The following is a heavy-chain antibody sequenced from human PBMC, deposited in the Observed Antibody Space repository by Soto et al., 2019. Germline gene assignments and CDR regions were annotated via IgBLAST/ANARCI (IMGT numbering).Heavy chain of an antibody. V-gene: IGHV3-74*01. CDR1: GFTFSAYW. CDR2: INTDESDT. Sequence: EVQLVESGGGLVQPGGSLRLSCAASGFTFSAYWMHWVRQAPGKGLVWVSHINTDESDTNYADSVKGRFTISRDHTKNTLYLQMNSLRVEDTAVYYCTRDLPYYDFWSGYNYDAFDVWGQGTMVTVSS. CDR3: TRDLPYYDFWSGYNYDAFDV. D-gene: IGHD3-3*01. J-gene: IGHJ3*01.